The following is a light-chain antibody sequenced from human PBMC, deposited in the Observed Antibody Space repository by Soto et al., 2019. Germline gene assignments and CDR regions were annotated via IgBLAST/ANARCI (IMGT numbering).Light chain of an antibody. Sequence: EIVLTQSPGTLSLSPGERATLSCRASQSVSSTYLAWYQQQPGQAPRLLIYGASNRATGIPDRFSGSGSGTDFTLPISRLEREDFAVYYCQQYGSSSWTFGQGTKVQIK. V-gene: IGKV3-20*01. CDR2: GAS. CDR3: QQYGSSSWT. CDR1: QSVSSTY. J-gene: IGKJ1*01.